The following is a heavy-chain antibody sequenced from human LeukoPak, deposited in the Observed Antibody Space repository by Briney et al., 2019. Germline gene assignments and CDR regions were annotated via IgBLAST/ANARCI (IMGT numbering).Heavy chain of an antibody. J-gene: IGHJ4*02. V-gene: IGHV4-38-2*02. CDR3: AREGSTSCFDY. D-gene: IGHD2-2*01. CDR2: IYHSGST. Sequence: SETLSLTCTVSGYSISSGYYWGWIRQPPGKGLEWIGSIYHSGSTYYNPSLKSRVTISVDTSKNQFSLKLSSVTAADTAVYYCAREGSTSCFDYWGQGTLVTVPS. CDR1: GYSISSGYY.